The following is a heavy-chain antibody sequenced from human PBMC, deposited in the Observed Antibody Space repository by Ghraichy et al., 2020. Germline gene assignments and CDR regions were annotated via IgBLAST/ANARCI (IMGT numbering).Heavy chain of an antibody. CDR3: ARGRFVTGVTRRNYYYYYMDV. CDR2: INHSGST. J-gene: IGHJ6*03. V-gene: IGHV4-34*01. CDR1: GGSFSGYY. D-gene: IGHD2-21*02. Sequence: SQTLSLTCAVYGGSFSGYYWSWIRQPPGKGLEWIGEINHSGSTNYNPSLKSRVTISVDTSKNQFSLKLSSVTAADTAVYYCARGRFVTGVTRRNYYYYYMDVWGKGTTVTVSS.